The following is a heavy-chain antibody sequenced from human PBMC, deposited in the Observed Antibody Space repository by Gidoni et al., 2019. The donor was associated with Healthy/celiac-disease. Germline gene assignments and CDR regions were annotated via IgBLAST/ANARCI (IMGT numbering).Heavy chain of an antibody. V-gene: IGHV3-33*01. CDR2: IWYDGSNK. CDR3: AREYHSGYYYYGMDV. Sequence: VQLVESGGGVVQPGRSLRLSCAASGFTFSSYGMHWVRQAPGKGLEWVAVIWYDGSNKYYADSVKGRFTISRDNSKNTLYLQMNSLRAEDTAVYYCAREYHSGYYYYGMDVWGQGTTVTVSS. CDR1: GFTFSSYG. D-gene: IGHD1-26*01. J-gene: IGHJ6*02.